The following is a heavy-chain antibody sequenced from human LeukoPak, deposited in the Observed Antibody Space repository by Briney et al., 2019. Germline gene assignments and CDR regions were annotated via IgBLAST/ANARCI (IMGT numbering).Heavy chain of an antibody. CDR3: ARVIAAAGAYYFDY. CDR1: GYTFTDYY. D-gene: IGHD6-13*01. V-gene: IGHV1-2*02. Sequence: VASVKVSCKASGYTFTDYYMHWVRQAPGQGLECMGWINPNSGGTKYAQKFQGRVTMTRDTSITTVYMELSRLRSDDTAVYYCARVIAAAGAYYFDYWGQGTLVTVSS. J-gene: IGHJ4*02. CDR2: INPNSGGT.